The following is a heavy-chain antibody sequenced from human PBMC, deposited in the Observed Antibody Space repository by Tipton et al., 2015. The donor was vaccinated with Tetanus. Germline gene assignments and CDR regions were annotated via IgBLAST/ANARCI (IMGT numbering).Heavy chain of an antibody. CDR2: INHSGST. CDR3: ARDAIRGGAPFDY. CDR1: GGSFSGYY. D-gene: IGHD2-2*02. V-gene: IGHV4-34*01. Sequence: TLSLTCAVYGGSFSGYYWTWIRQPPGKGLEWIGEINHSGSTNYNPSLKSRVTISVDTSKNQFSLKLSSVTAADTAVYYCARDAIRGGAPFDYWGQGTLVTVSS. J-gene: IGHJ4*02.